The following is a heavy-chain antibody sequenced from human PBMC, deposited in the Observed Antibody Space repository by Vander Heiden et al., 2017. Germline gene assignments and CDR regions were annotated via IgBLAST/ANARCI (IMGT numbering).Heavy chain of an antibody. V-gene: IGHV3-72*01. CDR1: GFTFSDHY. D-gene: IGHD3-22*01. CDR2: IRNKAASHTT. CDR3: ATSPSSGYN. Sequence: EVQLVESGGGLVQPGGSLRLSCVGSGFTFSDHYMAWVCQAPGKGLEWVGRIRNKAASHTTAYAASVEGRFAISRDDSKNSLYLQLNSLKTEDTAMYYCATSPSSGYNWGQGTQVTVSS. J-gene: IGHJ1*01.